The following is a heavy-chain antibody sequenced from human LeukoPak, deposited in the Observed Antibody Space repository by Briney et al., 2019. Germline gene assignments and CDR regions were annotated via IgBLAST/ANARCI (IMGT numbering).Heavy chain of an antibody. V-gene: IGHV3-7*05. CDR3: TRVSLSGEGDY. D-gene: IGHD1-26*01. CDR1: GFIFSTSW. CDR2: INQDGSGK. Sequence: GSLRLSCAASGFIFSTSWMKWGRQAPGKGLEWVANINQDGSGKYYVDSVKGRFTISRDNARNSVFLQMNSLRADDTAVYYCTRVSLSGEGDYWGQGTLVTVSS. J-gene: IGHJ4*02.